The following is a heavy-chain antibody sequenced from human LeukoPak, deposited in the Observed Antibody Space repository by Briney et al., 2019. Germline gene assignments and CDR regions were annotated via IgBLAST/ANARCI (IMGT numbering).Heavy chain of an antibody. D-gene: IGHD6-19*01. CDR2: IYYSGST. Sequence: SETLSLTCTVSGGSISSYYWSWIRQPPGKALEWIGYIYYSGSTNYNPSLKSRVTISVDTSKNQFSLKLSSVTAADTAVYYCARAIGVAVAGPVDYWGQGTLVTVSS. J-gene: IGHJ4*02. CDR3: ARAIGVAVAGPVDY. V-gene: IGHV4-59*01. CDR1: GGSISSYY.